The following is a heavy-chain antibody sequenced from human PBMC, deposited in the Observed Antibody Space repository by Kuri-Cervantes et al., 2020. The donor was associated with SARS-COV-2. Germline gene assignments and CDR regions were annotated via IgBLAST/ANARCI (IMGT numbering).Heavy chain of an antibody. CDR1: GYKFHAYW. CDR2: IYPADSDT. Sequence: GESLMISCKGSGYKFHAYWIAWVRQMPGKGLECMGIIYPADSDTRYSPSFQGQVTISADKSINTAYLQWNNLKASDTAMYYCARLPVSGDHYFDYWGQGTPVTVYS. V-gene: IGHV5-51*01. J-gene: IGHJ4*02. D-gene: IGHD2-21*01. CDR3: ARLPVSGDHYFDY.